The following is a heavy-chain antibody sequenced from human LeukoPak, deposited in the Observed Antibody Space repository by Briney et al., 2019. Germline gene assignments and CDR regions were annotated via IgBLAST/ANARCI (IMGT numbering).Heavy chain of an antibody. CDR2: ISYDGSNK. CDR1: GFTFSSYA. CDR3: ARDYLGGYFDY. J-gene: IGHJ4*02. Sequence: GGSLRLSCAASGFTFSSYAMHWVRQAPGKGLEWVAVISYDGSNKYYADSVKGRLTISRDNSKNTLYLQMNSLRAEDTAVYYCARDYLGGYFDYWGQGTLVTVSS. D-gene: IGHD3-10*01. V-gene: IGHV3-30-3*01.